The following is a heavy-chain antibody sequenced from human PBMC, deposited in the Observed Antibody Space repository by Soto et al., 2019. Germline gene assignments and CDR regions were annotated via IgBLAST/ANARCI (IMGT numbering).Heavy chain of an antibody. V-gene: IGHV1-3*01. CDR1: GYTFTSYA. CDR3: ARSAPPIDY. J-gene: IGHJ4*02. CDR2: INAGNGNT. Sequence: QVQLVQSGAEVKKPGASVKVSCKASGYTFTSYAMHWERQAPGQRLEWMGWINAGNGNTKQSQKFQGRVTITRDTSASTAYMELSSLRSEDTAVYYCARSAPPIDYWGQGTLVTVSS.